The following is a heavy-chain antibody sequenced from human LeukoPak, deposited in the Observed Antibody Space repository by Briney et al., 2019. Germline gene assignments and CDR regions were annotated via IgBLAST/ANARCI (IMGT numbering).Heavy chain of an antibody. Sequence: SVWLSCKASGGTFSGYAISWVRQASGQGIGWMGRIIPIFGTANYAQKFQGRVTITTDEPTSTAYMELSSLRSEDTAVYYCARDLRQDDSDYGSFDYWGQGTLVTVSS. D-gene: IGHD4-17*01. CDR1: GGTFSGYA. CDR2: IIPIFGTA. V-gene: IGHV1-69*05. J-gene: IGHJ4*02. CDR3: ARDLRQDDSDYGSFDY.